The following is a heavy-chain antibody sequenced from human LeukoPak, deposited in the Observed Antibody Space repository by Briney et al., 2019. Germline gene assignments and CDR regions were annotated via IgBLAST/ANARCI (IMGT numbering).Heavy chain of an antibody. Sequence: GASVKVSCKASGYTFTGYYMHWVRQAPGQGLEWMGWINPNSGGTNYAQKFQGRVTMTRDTSISTAYMELSRLRSDNTAVYYCARASSRLPPFDPWGQGTLVTVSS. CDR3: ARASSRLPPFDP. J-gene: IGHJ5*02. V-gene: IGHV1-2*02. D-gene: IGHD6-13*01. CDR2: INPNSGGT. CDR1: GYTFTGYY.